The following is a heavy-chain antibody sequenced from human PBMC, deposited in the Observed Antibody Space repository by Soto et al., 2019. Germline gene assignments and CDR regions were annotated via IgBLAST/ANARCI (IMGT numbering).Heavy chain of an antibody. V-gene: IGHV4-34*01. D-gene: IGHD3-22*01. CDR1: GGSFSGYS. CDR2: INHSGST. CDR3: ARAWGRTFDSNGYFDY. Sequence: SETLSLTCAVYGGSFSGYSWTWIRQPPGTGLEWIGEINHSGSTNYNPSLKSRVTISKDTSNNHFSLKLSSVTAADTAVYFCARAWGRTFDSNGYFDYWGQGTLVT. J-gene: IGHJ4*02.